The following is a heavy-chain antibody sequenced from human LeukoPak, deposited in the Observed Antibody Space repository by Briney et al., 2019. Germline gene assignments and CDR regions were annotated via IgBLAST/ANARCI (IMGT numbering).Heavy chain of an antibody. CDR3: ARVYQSGYYMDV. Sequence: ASVKVSCKASGGTFSSYAISWVRQAPGQGLEWMGGIIPIFGTANYAQKFQGRVTITADESTSTAYMELSSLRSEDTAVYYCARVYQSGYYMDVWAKGPRSPSP. J-gene: IGHJ6*03. V-gene: IGHV1-69*13. D-gene: IGHD1-14*01. CDR1: GGTFSSYA. CDR2: IIPIFGTA.